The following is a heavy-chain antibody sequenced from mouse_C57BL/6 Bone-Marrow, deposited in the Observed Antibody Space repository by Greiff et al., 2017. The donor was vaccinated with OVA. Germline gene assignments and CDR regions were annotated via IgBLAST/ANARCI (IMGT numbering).Heavy chain of an antibody. J-gene: IGHJ3*01. CDR3: ARLYYCGSSSWFAY. CDR2: ISSGGSYT. V-gene: IGHV5-6*01. D-gene: IGHD1-1*01. Sequence: EVKLMESGGDLVKPGGSLKLSCAASGFTFSSYGMSWVRQTPDKRLEWVATISSGGSYTYYPDSVKGRFTISRDNAKNTLYLQMSSLKSEDTAMYYGARLYYCGSSSWFAYWGQGTLVTVSA. CDR1: GFTFSSYG.